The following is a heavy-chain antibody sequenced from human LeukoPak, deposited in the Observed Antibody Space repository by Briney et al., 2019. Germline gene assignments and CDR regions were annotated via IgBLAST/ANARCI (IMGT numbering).Heavy chain of an antibody. Sequence: PSETLSLTCAVYGGSFSGYYWSWIRQPPGKGLEWTGEINHSGSTNYNPSLKSRVTISVDTSKNQFSLKLSSVTAADTAVYYCARLQYSSSWEGFDYWDQGTLVTVSS. D-gene: IGHD6-13*01. CDR3: ARLQYSSSWEGFDY. V-gene: IGHV4-34*01. CDR2: INHSGST. J-gene: IGHJ4*02. CDR1: GGSFSGYY.